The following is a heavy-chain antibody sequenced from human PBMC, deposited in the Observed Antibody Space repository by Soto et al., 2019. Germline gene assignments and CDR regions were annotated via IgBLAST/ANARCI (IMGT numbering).Heavy chain of an antibody. V-gene: IGHV4-34*01. J-gene: IGHJ6*02. Sequence: QVQLQQWGAGLLKPSETLSLTCAVYGGSFSGYYWSWIRQPPGKGLEWIGEINHSGSTNYNPSLKGRFTISVDTSKNQFPLKLSAVTAADTAVYYCARRGGVRYFDWAKCCYGMDVWGQGTTVTVSS. CDR1: GGSFSGYY. D-gene: IGHD3-9*01. CDR3: ARRGGVRYFDWAKCCYGMDV. CDR2: INHSGST.